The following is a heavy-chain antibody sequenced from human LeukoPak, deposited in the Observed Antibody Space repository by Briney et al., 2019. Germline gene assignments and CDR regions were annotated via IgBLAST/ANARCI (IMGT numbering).Heavy chain of an antibody. Sequence: SETLSLTRTISGGSISSYYWSWIRQPPGKGLEWIGYIYYTGSTNHNPSLKSRVTISVDTSKNQFSLKLSSVTAADTAVYYCARVVYSGYDFRGAMDVWGKGTTVTVSS. D-gene: IGHD5-12*01. V-gene: IGHV4-59*01. CDR2: IYYTGST. CDR1: GGSISSYY. CDR3: ARVVYSGYDFRGAMDV. J-gene: IGHJ6*03.